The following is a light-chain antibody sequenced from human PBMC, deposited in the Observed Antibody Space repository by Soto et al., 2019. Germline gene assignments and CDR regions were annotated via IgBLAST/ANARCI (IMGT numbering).Light chain of an antibody. Sequence: DIQMTQSPSTLAALVVDIVIITFLASQSISSRLAWYQQKPGKAPKLLIYAASTLQSGVPSRFSGSASGTEFTLSISSLQPDDFASYYCQQYNTFPLTFGGGTKVDIK. CDR1: QSISSR. V-gene: IGKV1-5*01. J-gene: IGKJ4*01. CDR3: QQYNTFPLT. CDR2: AAS.